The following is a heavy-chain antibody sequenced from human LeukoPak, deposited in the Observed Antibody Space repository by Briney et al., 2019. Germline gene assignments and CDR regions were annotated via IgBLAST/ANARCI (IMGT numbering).Heavy chain of an antibody. V-gene: IGHV3-48*02. CDR2: ISSSSTI. Sequence: GGSLRLSCAASGFTFSAFSINWVRQAPGKGLEWVSYISSSSTIYYADSVKGRFTISRDNAKNSLYLQMNSLRDEDTAVYYCARVGVEGVTTGCSFDYWGQGTLVTVSS. CDR3: ARVGVEGVTTGCSFDY. J-gene: IGHJ4*02. D-gene: IGHD4-17*01. CDR1: GFTFSAFS.